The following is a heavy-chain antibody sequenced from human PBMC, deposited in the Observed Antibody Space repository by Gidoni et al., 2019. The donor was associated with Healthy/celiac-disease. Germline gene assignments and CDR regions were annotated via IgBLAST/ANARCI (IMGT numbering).Heavy chain of an antibody. CDR3: ARGRSFRYYDYVWGSYRNHEVP. CDR2: INHSGRT. J-gene: IGHJ5*02. Sequence: QVQLQTWGAGLLKPSANLSLPCAVYAAPFSGYYWSWIRQPTGKGLEWIGEINHSGRTNYNPSLKSRVTISVDTSKNQFALKLSSVTAADTAVYYCARGRSFRYYDYVWGSYRNHEVPWGQGTLVTVSS. V-gene: IGHV4-34*01. D-gene: IGHD3-16*02. CDR1: AAPFSGYY.